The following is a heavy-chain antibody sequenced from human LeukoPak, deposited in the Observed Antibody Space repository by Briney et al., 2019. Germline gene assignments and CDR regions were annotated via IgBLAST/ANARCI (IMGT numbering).Heavy chain of an antibody. CDR2: FDPEDGET. CDR1: GYTLTELS. D-gene: IGHD4-17*01. V-gene: IGHV1-24*01. Sequence: ASVKVSCKVSGYTLTELSMHWVRQAPGKGLEWMGGFDPEDGETIYTQKFQGRVTMTEDTSTDTAYMELSSLRSEDTAVYYCAPRNTKYGDSSFDAFDIWGQGTMVTVSS. J-gene: IGHJ3*02. CDR3: APRNTKYGDSSFDAFDI.